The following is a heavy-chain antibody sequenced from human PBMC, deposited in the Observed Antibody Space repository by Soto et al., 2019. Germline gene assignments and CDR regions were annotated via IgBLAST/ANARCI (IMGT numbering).Heavy chain of an antibody. CDR3: AKVDGIAARKYFQH. D-gene: IGHD6-6*01. V-gene: IGHV5-51*01. J-gene: IGHJ1*01. CDR1: GYRFTSFW. CDR2: AQPGHSDT. Sequence: GESLKISCQGSGYRFTSFWIGWVRQMPGKGLEWMGIAQPGHSDTRYSPSFQGHVTISADESTNTAYLQWSSLRASDTAVYYCAKVDGIAARKYFQHWGQGTLVTVSS.